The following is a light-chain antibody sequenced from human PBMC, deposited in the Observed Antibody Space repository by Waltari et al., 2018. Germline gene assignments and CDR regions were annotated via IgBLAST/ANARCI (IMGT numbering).Light chain of an antibody. CDR2: VNSDGSH. V-gene: IGLV4-69*01. CDR1: GEYSAYA. Sequence: LVLTQSPSASASLGASVKLTCSLPGEYSAYAIAWHQQQPLKGPRYLMTVNSDGSHRKGDGICERFAGSSSDVDRYLIISRLQSDDEADYFCQTWGTGIQVFGSGTKLTVL. CDR3: QTWGTGIQV. J-gene: IGLJ3*02.